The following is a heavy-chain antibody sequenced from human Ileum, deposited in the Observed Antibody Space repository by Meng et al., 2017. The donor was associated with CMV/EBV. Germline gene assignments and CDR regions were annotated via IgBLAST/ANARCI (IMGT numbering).Heavy chain of an antibody. J-gene: IGHJ4*02. CDR2: ISADGGST. D-gene: IGHD3-10*01. CDR3: VKGAGGGH. CDR1: GFAFSSYA. V-gene: IGHV3-23*01. Sequence: LRLPCATSGFAFSSYAMGWVRQAPGKGLEWVSAISADGGSTYYANSVMGRFTISRDNSNNTLYLQMNSLRVEDTAVYYCVKGAGGGHLGQGTLVTVSS.